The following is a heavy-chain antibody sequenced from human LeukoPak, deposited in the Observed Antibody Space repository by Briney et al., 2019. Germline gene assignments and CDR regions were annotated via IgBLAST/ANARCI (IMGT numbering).Heavy chain of an antibody. CDR1: GYTVSNFI. D-gene: IGHD3-22*01. CDR2: IYPGDSET. Sequence: GESLKISCKGSGYTVSNFIIGWVRQMPGKGLEWVGIIYPGDSETRYSPSFQGQGTISADKSISTAAPPMGMFRAWDTAMYYCARLPAASPMRGDYWGQGTLVTVSS. J-gene: IGHJ4*02. V-gene: IGHV5-51*01. CDR3: ARLPAASPMRGDY.